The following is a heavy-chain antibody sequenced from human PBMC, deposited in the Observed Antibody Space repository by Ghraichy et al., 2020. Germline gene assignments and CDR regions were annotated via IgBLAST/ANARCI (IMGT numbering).Heavy chain of an antibody. Sequence: SETLSLTCTVSGGSITSYYWSWIRQIPGKGLEWIGYIYYSGSANYNPSLKSRVTISVDTSKNQFSLKLSSVTAADTAVYYCAGCLRRCFDPWGQGTLVTVSS. CDR2: IYYSGSA. J-gene: IGHJ5*02. CDR3: AGCLRRCFDP. D-gene: IGHD3-16*01. V-gene: IGHV4-59*01. CDR1: GGSITSYY.